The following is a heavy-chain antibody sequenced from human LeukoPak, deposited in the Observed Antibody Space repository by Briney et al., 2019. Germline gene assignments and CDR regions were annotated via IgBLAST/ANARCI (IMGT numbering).Heavy chain of an antibody. CDR3: ARSIPYGTTWYGRSDY. J-gene: IGHJ4*02. V-gene: IGHV3-7*03. CDR2: IKPDGTTR. Sequence: GGSLRLSCAASGFPFSSYSMTWVRQAPGKGLEWVANIKPDGTTRFYVDSVKGRFTISRDNALNSLYLQMNSLRAEDTAIYYCARSIPYGTTWYGRSDYWGQGTLATVSS. CDR1: GFPFSSYS. D-gene: IGHD6-13*01.